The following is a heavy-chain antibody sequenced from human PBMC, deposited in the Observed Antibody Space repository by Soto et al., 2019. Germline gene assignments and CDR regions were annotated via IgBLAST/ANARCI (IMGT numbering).Heavy chain of an antibody. CDR2: INSDGSST. Sequence: GGSLRLSCAASGFTFSSYWMHWVRQAPGKGLVWVSRINSDGSSTSYADSVKGRFTISRDNAKNTLYLQMNSLRAEDTAVYYCARGPPLSAGEGLDYYYMDVWGKGTTVTVSS. V-gene: IGHV3-74*01. J-gene: IGHJ6*03. CDR3: ARGPPLSAGEGLDYYYMDV. D-gene: IGHD7-27*01. CDR1: GFTFSSYW.